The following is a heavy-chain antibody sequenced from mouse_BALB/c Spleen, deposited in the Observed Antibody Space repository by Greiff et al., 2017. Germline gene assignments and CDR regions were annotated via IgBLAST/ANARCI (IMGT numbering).Heavy chain of an antibody. CDR1: GFTFSSYA. J-gene: IGHJ4*01. CDR3: ARTLTTATGAMDY. D-gene: IGHD1-2*01. V-gene: IGHV5-9-4*01. Sequence: EVQVVESGGGLVKPGGSLKLSCAASGFTFSSYAMSWVRQSPEKRLEWVAEISSGGSYTYYPDTVTGRFTISGDNAKNTLYLEMSSLRSEDTAMYYCARTLTTATGAMDYWGQGTSVTVSA. CDR2: ISSGGSYT.